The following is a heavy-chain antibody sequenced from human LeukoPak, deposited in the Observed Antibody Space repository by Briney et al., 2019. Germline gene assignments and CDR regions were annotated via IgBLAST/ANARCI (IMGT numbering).Heavy chain of an antibody. CDR2: INPNSGGT. J-gene: IGHJ4*02. D-gene: IGHD5-12*01. CDR1: GYTFTGYY. V-gene: IGHV1-2*04. CDR3: ARGYSGYDYFDY. Sequence: ASVKVSCKASGYTFTGYYMHWVRQAPGQGLEWMGWINPNSGGTNYAQKFQGWVTMTRDTSISTAYMELSRLRSEDTGVYYCARGYSGYDYFDYWGQGTLVTVSS.